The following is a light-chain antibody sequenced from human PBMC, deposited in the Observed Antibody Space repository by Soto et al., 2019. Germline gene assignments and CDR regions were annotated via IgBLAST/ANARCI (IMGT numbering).Light chain of an antibody. J-gene: IGKJ2*01. V-gene: IGKV4-1*01. CDR2: WTS. Sequence: DIVXXQSPXSLAVSLGERATINCKSSQSVFHKSNNKNYLAWYQQKPGQPPKLIIYWTSTRESGVPERFSGSGSGTDFTLTINRLQAEDVAVYYCHQYYGNPSFGQGTKLEIK. CDR3: HQYYGNPS. CDR1: QSVFHKSNNKNY.